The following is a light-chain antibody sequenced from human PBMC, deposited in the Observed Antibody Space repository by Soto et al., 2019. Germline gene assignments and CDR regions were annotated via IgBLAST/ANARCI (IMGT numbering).Light chain of an antibody. CDR1: QSVSSN. CDR2: GAS. Sequence: EIVMTQSPATLSVSPGERATLSCRASQSVSSNLAWYQQKPGQAPRLLIYGASTRATGIPARFSGSGSGTEFTLTISILQAEDVAVYYCQQYNNWPPWTFGQGTKVEIK. J-gene: IGKJ1*01. V-gene: IGKV3-15*01. CDR3: QQYNNWPPWT.